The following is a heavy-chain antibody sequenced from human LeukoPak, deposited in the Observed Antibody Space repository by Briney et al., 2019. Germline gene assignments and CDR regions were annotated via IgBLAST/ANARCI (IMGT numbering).Heavy chain of an antibody. J-gene: IGHJ4*02. Sequence: GGSLRLSCAASGFTFSSYAMSWVRQAPGKGLEWASAISGSGGSTYYADSVKGRFTISRDNSKNTLYLQMNSLRAEDTAVYYCAIISGWYFDPTDYWGQGTLVTVSS. CDR3: AIISGWYFDPTDY. V-gene: IGHV3-23*01. D-gene: IGHD6-19*01. CDR2: ISGSGGST. CDR1: GFTFSSYA.